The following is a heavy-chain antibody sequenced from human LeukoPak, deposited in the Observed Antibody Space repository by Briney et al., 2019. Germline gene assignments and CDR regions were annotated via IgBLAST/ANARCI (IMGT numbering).Heavy chain of an antibody. D-gene: IGHD2-21*01. V-gene: IGHV3-53*01. CDR3: ARATQNRIPFDY. Sequence: GGSLRLSCAASGFTVRSNYMSWVRQAPGRGLEWVSVIYGGGTTYYADSVKGRFTISRDNSNDTLYLHMNSLRAEDTAIYYCARATQNRIPFDYWGQGTLVTVSS. CDR1: GFTVRSNY. CDR2: IYGGGTT. J-gene: IGHJ4*02.